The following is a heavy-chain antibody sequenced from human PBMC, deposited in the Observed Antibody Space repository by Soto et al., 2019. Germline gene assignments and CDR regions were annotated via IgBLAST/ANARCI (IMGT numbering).Heavy chain of an antibody. D-gene: IGHD3-22*01. J-gene: IGHJ4*02. CDR3: ARGRSSGYSDY. Sequence: PSETLSLTCTVSGGSISSGGYYWSWIRQHPGKGLEWIGDIYYSGSTYYSPSLKSRVTISVDTSKNQFSLKLSSVTAADTAVYYCARGRSSGYSDYWGQGTLVTVSS. CDR2: IYYSGST. V-gene: IGHV4-31*03. CDR1: GGSISSGGYY.